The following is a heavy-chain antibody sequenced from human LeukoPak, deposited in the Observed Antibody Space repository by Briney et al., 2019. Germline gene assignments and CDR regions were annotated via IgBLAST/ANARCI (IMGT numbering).Heavy chain of an antibody. CDR2: INHSGST. Sequence: MPSETLSLTCAISGGSFDGYSWSWIRQSPGEGLEWIGEINHSGSTNYNPSLKSRVTISVDTSKNQFSLKLSSVTAADTAVYYCASTDIVLMVYTNWGQGTLVTVSS. D-gene: IGHD2-8*01. CDR1: GGSFDGYS. J-gene: IGHJ4*02. V-gene: IGHV4-34*01. CDR3: ASTDIVLMVYTN.